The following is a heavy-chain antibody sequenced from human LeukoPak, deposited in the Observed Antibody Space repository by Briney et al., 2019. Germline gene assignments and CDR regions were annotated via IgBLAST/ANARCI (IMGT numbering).Heavy chain of an antibody. CDR3: ARDPWVVVVPAAIRGDWFDP. J-gene: IGHJ5*02. CDR2: ISSSSSYI. D-gene: IGHD2-2*01. CDR1: GFTFSSYS. V-gene: IGHV3-21*01. Sequence: GGSLRLSCAASGFTFSSYSMNWVRQAPGKGLEWASSISSSSSYIYYADSVKGRFTISRDNAKNSLYLQMNSLRAEDTAVYYCARDPWVVVVPAAIRGDWFDPWGQGTLVTVSS.